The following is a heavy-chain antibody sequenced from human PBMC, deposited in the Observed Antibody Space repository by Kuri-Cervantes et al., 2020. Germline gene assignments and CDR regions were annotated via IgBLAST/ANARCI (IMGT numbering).Heavy chain of an antibody. CDR1: GFMFGDYA. Sequence: GESLKISCAASGFMFGDYAMHWVRQAPGKGLEWVAVISYDGSNKYYADSVKGRFTISRDNSKNTLYLQMNSLRAEDTAVYYCAKAMSSSWHRGPCGYWGQGTLVTVSS. CDR3: AKAMSSSWHRGPCGY. V-gene: IGHV3-30*18. D-gene: IGHD6-13*01. J-gene: IGHJ4*02. CDR2: ISYDGSNK.